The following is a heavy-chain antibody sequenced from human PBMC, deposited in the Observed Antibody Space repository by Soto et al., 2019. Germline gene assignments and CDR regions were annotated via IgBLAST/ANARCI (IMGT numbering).Heavy chain of an antibody. CDR3: AKEYSSGFDY. CDR2: ISYDGDNK. V-gene: IGHV3-30*18. Sequence: QVQLVESGGGVVQPGRSLRLSCAASGFTYSSYGMHWVRQAPGKGLEWVALISYDGDNKYYADSVKGRFTISRDNSKNTLYLQMNSLRAEDTALYYCAKEYSSGFDYWGQGTLVTVSS. D-gene: IGHD6-19*01. CDR1: GFTYSSYG. J-gene: IGHJ4*02.